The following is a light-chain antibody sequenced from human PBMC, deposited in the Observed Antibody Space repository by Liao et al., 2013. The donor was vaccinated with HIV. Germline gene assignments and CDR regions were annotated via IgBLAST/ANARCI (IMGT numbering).Light chain of an antibody. J-gene: IGLJ2*01. CDR2: YDS. Sequence: SYELTQPPSVSVAPGKTARITCGGXNIGSKSVHWYQQKPGQAPVLVISYDSDRPSGIPERFSGSNSGNTATLTISRVEAGDEADYYCQVWDSSSVVFGGGTKLTVL. CDR1: NIGSKS. V-gene: IGLV3-21*01. CDR3: QVWDSSSVV.